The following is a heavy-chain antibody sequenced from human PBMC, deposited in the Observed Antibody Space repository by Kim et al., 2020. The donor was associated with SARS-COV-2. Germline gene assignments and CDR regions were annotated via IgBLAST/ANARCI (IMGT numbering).Heavy chain of an antibody. Sequence: GGSLRLSCAASGFTFSTYAMSWVRQAPGKGLEWVSAISLSGDITYYADSVKGRFTISRDTSKNTLSLQMNSLRADDTAIYYCAKSNGGTYSAYFDYWGQGTLVTVSS. CDR1: GFTFSTYA. J-gene: IGHJ4*02. V-gene: IGHV3-23*01. D-gene: IGHD1-26*01. CDR3: AKSNGGTYSAYFDY. CDR2: ISLSGDIT.